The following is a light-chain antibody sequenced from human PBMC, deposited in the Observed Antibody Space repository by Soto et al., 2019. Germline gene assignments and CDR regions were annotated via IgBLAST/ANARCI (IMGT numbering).Light chain of an antibody. Sequence: EIVLTQSPATLSLSPGERATLSCRASQSVGTYLAWYQQKPGQAPRLLIYDASNRATGIPARFSGSGSGTDFTLTIIGLEPEDVAVYYCQQRTNWPPRTFGGGTKVEIK. CDR2: DAS. V-gene: IGKV3-11*01. J-gene: IGKJ4*01. CDR1: QSVGTY. CDR3: QQRTNWPPRT.